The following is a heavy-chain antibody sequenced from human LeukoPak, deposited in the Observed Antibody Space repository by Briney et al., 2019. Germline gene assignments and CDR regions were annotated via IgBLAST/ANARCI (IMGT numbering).Heavy chain of an antibody. CDR2: ISSSSSYI. CDR3: ARGVTAMVGDYFDY. Sequence: GGSLRLSCAASGFTFSSYSMNWVRQAPGKGLEWVSSISSSSSYIYYADSVKGRFTISRDNAKNSLYLQMNSLRAEDTAVCYCARGVTAMVGDYFDYWGQGTLVTVSS. CDR1: GFTFSSYS. J-gene: IGHJ4*02. V-gene: IGHV3-21*01. D-gene: IGHD5-18*01.